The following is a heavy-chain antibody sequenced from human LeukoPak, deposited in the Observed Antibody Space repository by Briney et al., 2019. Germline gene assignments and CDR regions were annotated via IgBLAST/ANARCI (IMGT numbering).Heavy chain of an antibody. CDR3: ARGPGYCSGGSCLRALAFDI. Sequence: GGSLRLSCAASGFTFSSYSMNWVRQAPGKGLEWVSSISSSSSYIYYADSVKGRFTISRDNAKNSLYLQMNSLRAEDTAVYYCARGPGYCSGGSCLRALAFDIWGQGTMVTVSS. CDR2: ISSSSSYI. D-gene: IGHD2-15*01. V-gene: IGHV3-21*01. J-gene: IGHJ3*02. CDR1: GFTFSSYS.